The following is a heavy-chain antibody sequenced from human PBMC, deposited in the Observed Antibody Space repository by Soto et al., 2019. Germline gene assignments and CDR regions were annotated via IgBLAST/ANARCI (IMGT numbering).Heavy chain of an antibody. J-gene: IGHJ4*02. Sequence: SETLSLTCTVSDGSVSNGMYYWSWIRQPPGKGLEWLGNVHFSGNTIYNPSLQGRVSMSVDMSKNNVFLEVTSVTAADTAVYYCARLIRGYSGYLFDYWGQGTLVTVSS. CDR3: ARLIRGYSGYLFDY. CDR1: DGSVSNGMYY. D-gene: IGHD5-12*01. V-gene: IGHV4-61*03. CDR2: VHFSGNT.